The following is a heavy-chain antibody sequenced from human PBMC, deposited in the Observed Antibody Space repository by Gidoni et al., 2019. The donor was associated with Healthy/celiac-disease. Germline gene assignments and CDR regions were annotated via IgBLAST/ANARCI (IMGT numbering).Heavy chain of an antibody. D-gene: IGHD2-21*02. CDR1: GFTFSSYG. CDR3: ASLVVVTAFDY. V-gene: IGHV3-30*03. Sequence: QVQLVESGGGVVPPGRSLRLSCAASGFTFSSYGMHWVRQAPGKGLEWVAVISYDGSNKYYADSVKGRFTISRDNSKNTLYLQMNSLRAEDTAVYYCASLVVVTAFDYWGQGTLVTVSS. CDR2: ISYDGSNK. J-gene: IGHJ4*02.